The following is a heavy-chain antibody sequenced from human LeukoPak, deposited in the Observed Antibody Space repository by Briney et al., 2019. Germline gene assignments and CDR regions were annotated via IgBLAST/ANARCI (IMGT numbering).Heavy chain of an antibody. CDR1: GYTFTSYD. Sequence: ASVKVSCKASGYTFTSYDINWVRQAPGQGFEWMGWMNRNSGNTGYAQKFQGRVTLTRNTSISTAYMELSSLRSEDTAVYYCARVSAGWLQSLGYWGQGTLVTVSS. D-gene: IGHD5-24*01. CDR3: ARVSAGWLQSLGY. CDR2: MNRNSGNT. V-gene: IGHV1-8*01. J-gene: IGHJ4*02.